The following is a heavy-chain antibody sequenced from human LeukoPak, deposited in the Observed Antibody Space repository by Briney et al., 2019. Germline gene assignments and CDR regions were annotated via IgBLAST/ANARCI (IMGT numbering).Heavy chain of an antibody. CDR1: GGSFSNYA. V-gene: IGHV1-69*13. Sequence: SVNVSCTTSGGSFSNYAISWVRQAPGQGLEWMGGITPMFKRPTYTQKFRGRVTITADETTSTAYMELHSLRSEDTAMYYCARNDRRDGHYCSNGVCYPLDSWGQGTLVTVSS. CDR2: ITPMFKRP. CDR3: ARNDRRDGHYCSNGVCYPLDS. J-gene: IGHJ4*02. D-gene: IGHD2-8*01.